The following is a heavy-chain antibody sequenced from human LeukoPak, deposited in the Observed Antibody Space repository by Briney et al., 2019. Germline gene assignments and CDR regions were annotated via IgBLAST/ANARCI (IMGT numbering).Heavy chain of an antibody. CDR1: GGSISSYY. Sequence: PSETLSLTCTVSGGSISSYYWSWIRQPPGKGLEWIGYIYYSGSTNYNPSLKSRVTISVDTSKNQFSLKLSSVTAADTAVYYCARAGGEGYFDYWGQGTLVTVSS. J-gene: IGHJ4*02. D-gene: IGHD3-16*01. CDR2: IYYSGST. CDR3: ARAGGEGYFDY. V-gene: IGHV4-59*01.